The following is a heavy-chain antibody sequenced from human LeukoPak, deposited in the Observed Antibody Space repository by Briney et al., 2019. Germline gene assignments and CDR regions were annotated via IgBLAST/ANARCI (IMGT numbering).Heavy chain of an antibody. CDR1: GGSISSSSYY. Sequence: PSETLSLTCTVSGGSISSSSYYWSWIRQPPGKGLEWIGYIYYSGSTNYNPSLKSRVTISVDTSKNQFSLKLSSVTAADTAVYYCARVRPNNDYGGSWCFDPWGQGTLVTVSS. J-gene: IGHJ5*02. D-gene: IGHD4-23*01. CDR3: ARVRPNNDYGGSWCFDP. CDR2: IYYSGST. V-gene: IGHV4-61*05.